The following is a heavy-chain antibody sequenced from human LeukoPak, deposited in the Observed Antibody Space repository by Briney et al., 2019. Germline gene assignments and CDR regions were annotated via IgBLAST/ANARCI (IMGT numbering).Heavy chain of an antibody. CDR2: IYYSGST. D-gene: IGHD1-26*01. V-gene: IGHV4-31*03. CDR1: GGSISSGGYY. CDR3: ARDRHVGAGREESGLFDY. J-gene: IGHJ4*02. Sequence: PSQTLSLTCTVSGGSISSGGYYWSWIRQHPGKGLEWIGYIYYSGSTYYNPSLKGRVTISVDTSKNQFSLKLSSVTAADTAVYYCARDRHVGAGREESGLFDYWGQGTLVTVSS.